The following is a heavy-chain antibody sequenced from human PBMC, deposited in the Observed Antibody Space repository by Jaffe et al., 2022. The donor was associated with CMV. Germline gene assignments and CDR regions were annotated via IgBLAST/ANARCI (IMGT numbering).Heavy chain of an antibody. CDR3: ARGGSSGWYEYYFDY. CDR2: IWYDGSNK. J-gene: IGHJ4*02. CDR1: GFTFSSYG. Sequence: QVQLVESGGGVVQPGRSLRLSCAASGFTFSSYGMHWVRQAPGKGLEWVAVIWYDGSNKYYADSVKGRFTISRDNSKNTLYLQMNSLRAEDTAVYYCARGGSSGWYEYYFDYWGQGTLVTVSS. V-gene: IGHV3-33*01. D-gene: IGHD6-19*01.